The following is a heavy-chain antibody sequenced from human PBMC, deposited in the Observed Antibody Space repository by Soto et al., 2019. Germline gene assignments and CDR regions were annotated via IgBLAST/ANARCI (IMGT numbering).Heavy chain of an antibody. CDR1: GGSISGGVHS. CDR2: IFDSGST. J-gene: IGHJ2*01. V-gene: IGHV4-30-4*01. CDR3: AREIMPLTNDWYFDL. D-gene: IGHD2-8*01. Sequence: PSETLCLTCTVSGGSISGGVHSWSWIRQPPGKGLEWIGHIFDSGSTYYNPSLKSRLTISVDTSKNQFSLRLSSVTAADTAVYYCAREIMPLTNDWYFDLWGRGTLVTVSS.